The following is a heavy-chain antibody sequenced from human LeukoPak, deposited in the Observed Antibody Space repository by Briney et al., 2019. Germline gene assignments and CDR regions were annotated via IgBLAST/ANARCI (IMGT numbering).Heavy chain of an antibody. V-gene: IGHV3-9*01. CDR3: AKGLWFGELSPNWFDP. CDR1: GFTFDDYA. CDR2: ISWNSGSI. Sequence: PGGSLRLSCAASGFTFDDYAMHWVRQAPGKGLEWVSGISWNSGSIGYADSVKGRFTISRDNAKNSLYLQMNSLRAEDTALYYCAKGLWFGELSPNWFDPWGQGTLVTVSS. D-gene: IGHD3-10*01. J-gene: IGHJ5*02.